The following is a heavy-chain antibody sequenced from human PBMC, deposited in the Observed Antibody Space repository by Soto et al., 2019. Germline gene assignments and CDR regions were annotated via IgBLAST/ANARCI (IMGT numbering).Heavy chain of an antibody. J-gene: IGHJ6*02. CDR2: IYYSGST. Sequence: QVQLQESGPGLVKPSQTLSLTCTVSGGSISSGGYYWSWIRQHPGKGLEWIGYIYYSGSTYYNPSLKSRVTISVDTSKNQFSLKLSSVTAADTAVYYCARLSWIQLWGESWDYYYGMDVWGQGTTVTVSS. CDR1: GGSISSGGYY. D-gene: IGHD5-18*01. CDR3: ARLSWIQLWGESWDYYYGMDV. V-gene: IGHV4-31*03.